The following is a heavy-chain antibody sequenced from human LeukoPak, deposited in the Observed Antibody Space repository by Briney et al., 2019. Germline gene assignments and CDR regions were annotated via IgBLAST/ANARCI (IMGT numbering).Heavy chain of an antibody. V-gene: IGHV4-4*07. Sequence: SETLSLTCTVSGASISSYYWSWIRQPAGKGLEWIGRIYTSGSTNYNPSLKSRVTMSVDTSKNQFSLKLSSVTAADTAVYYCARERTSDYGDYVNWFDPWGQGTLVTVSS. D-gene: IGHD4-17*01. CDR3: ARERTSDYGDYVNWFDP. CDR2: IYTSGST. J-gene: IGHJ5*02. CDR1: GASISSYY.